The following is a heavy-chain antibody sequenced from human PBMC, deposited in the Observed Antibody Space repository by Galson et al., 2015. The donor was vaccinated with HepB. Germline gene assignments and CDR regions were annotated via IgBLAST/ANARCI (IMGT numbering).Heavy chain of an antibody. J-gene: IGHJ6*02. V-gene: IGHV1-69*04. D-gene: IGHD4-11*01. Sequence: SVKVSCKASGGTFSSHSISWVRQAPGQGLEWMGRILPILGGATYAQNFLGRVIITADRSSNTVYMELSSLRSHDTAIYYCARVVHSKHPSPSVDHGMDVWGQGTTVTVSS. CDR1: GGTFSSHS. CDR2: ILPILGGA. CDR3: ARVVHSKHPSPSVDHGMDV.